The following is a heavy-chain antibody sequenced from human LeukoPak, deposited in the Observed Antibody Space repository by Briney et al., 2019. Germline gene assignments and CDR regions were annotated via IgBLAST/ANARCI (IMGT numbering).Heavy chain of an antibody. CDR2: IYYSGST. CDR1: GGSISSYY. V-gene: IGHV4-59*01. D-gene: IGHD1-1*01. J-gene: IGHJ4*02. CDR3: ARGTNHFDY. Sequence: PSETLSLTCTVSGGSISSYYWSWIRQPPGKGLEWIGYIYYSGSTNYNPSLKSRVTISVDTSKNQFSLKLSSVTAADTAVYHCARGTNHFDYWGQGTLVTVSS.